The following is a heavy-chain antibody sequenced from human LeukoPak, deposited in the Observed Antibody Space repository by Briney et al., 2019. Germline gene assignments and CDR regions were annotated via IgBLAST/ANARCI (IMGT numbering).Heavy chain of an antibody. CDR2: ISSSSSTI. J-gene: IGHJ4*02. Sequence: PGGSLRLSCAASRFTFSGYYMTWIRQAPGKGLEGVSYISSSSSTIYYADSVKGRFTISRDNAKNSLYLQMNSLRAKDTAVYYCARDPGSHNSSGWYDYWGQGTLVTVSS. CDR3: ARDPGSHNSSGWYDY. V-gene: IGHV3-11*01. CDR1: RFTFSGYY. D-gene: IGHD6-19*01.